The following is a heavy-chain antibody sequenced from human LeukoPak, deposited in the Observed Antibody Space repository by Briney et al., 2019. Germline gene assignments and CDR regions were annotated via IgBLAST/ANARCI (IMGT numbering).Heavy chain of an antibody. Sequence: GGSLRLSCAASGFTFSSYGIHWVRQAPGKGLEWVAFIRYDGSNKYYTDSVKGRFTISRDNAKNSLYLQMNSLRVDDTAVYYCARDRLHYGEYEKTLDYWGQGTLVTVSS. D-gene: IGHD4-17*01. CDR1: GFTFSSYG. CDR3: ARDRLHYGEYEKTLDY. J-gene: IGHJ4*02. CDR2: IRYDGSNK. V-gene: IGHV3-30*02.